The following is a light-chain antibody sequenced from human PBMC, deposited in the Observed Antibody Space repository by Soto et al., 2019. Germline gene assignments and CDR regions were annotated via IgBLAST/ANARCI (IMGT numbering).Light chain of an antibody. Sequence: QSALTQPRSVSGSPGQSVTISCTGTSSDIGGYNYVSWYQQHPGKAPKLMIYDVIKRPSGVPDRFSGSKSGNTASLTIYGLQAEDEADYYCSSYASSSTSFGTGTKLTVL. CDR2: DVI. V-gene: IGLV2-11*01. CDR1: SSDIGGYNY. CDR3: SSYASSSTS. J-gene: IGLJ1*01.